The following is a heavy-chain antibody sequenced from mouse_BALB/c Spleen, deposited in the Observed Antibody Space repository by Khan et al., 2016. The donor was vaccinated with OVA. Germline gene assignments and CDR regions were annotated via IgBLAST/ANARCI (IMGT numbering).Heavy chain of an antibody. V-gene: IGHV1-18*01. CDR3: TRLGYGSFGY. Sequence: VRLQQSGPELVKPGASVKIPCKASGYTFTDYNMDWVKRSPGKSLEWIGDINPSNGGTIYNQKFKGKATLTVDKSSNTAYMELRSLASEDTAVYYCTRLGYGSFGYWGQGTLVTVSA. CDR2: INPSNGGT. D-gene: IGHD1-1*01. CDR1: GYTFTDYN. J-gene: IGHJ3*01.